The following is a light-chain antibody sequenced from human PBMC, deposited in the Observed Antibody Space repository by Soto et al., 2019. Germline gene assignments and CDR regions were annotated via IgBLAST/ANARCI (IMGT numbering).Light chain of an antibody. V-gene: IGLV2-8*01. CDR3: SSYGGSSNLV. CDR1: STDVGGHDY. J-gene: IGLJ7*01. CDR2: EVT. Sequence: QSALTQPPSASGSPGQSVTISCTGSSTDVGGHDYVSWYQQNSGKAPKLLIYEVTKRPSGVPDRFSGTKSGNTASLTVSGLQVEDEGDYYCSSYGGSSNLVFGGGTQLTVL.